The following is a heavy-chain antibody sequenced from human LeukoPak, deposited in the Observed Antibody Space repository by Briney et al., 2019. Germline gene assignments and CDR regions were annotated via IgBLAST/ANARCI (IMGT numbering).Heavy chain of an antibody. V-gene: IGHV1-18*01. J-gene: IGHJ6*03. D-gene: IGHD4-17*01. Sequence: GASVKVSCKASGHTFSSYGISWVRQAPGQGLEWMGWISTYNGDTHYAQKFQGRVTMTTDTSTSTAYMELRSLRSDDTAMYYCARRGGKNYGDYLLYYYYMDVWGKGTTVTVSS. CDR2: ISTYNGDT. CDR1: GHTFSSYG. CDR3: ARRGGKNYGDYLLYYYYMDV.